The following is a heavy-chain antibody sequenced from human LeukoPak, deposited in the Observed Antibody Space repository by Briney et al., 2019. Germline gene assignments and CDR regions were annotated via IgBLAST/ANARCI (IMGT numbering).Heavy chain of an antibody. CDR2: INSDGSYT. CDR3: ARDLNRRVFIDY. J-gene: IGHJ4*02. V-gene: IGHV3-74*03. CDR1: GFTFSSYW. Sequence: GGSLRLSCAASGFTFSSYWMHWVRQAPGKGLVWVSRINSDGSYTMYADSVKGRFTISRDNAKNTLYLQMVSLRAEDTAVYYCARDLNRRVFIDYWGQGTLVTVSS.